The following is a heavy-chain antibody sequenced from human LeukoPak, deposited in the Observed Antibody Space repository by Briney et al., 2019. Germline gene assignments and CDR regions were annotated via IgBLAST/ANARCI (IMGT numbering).Heavy chain of an antibody. CDR3: ASYGDYNDAFDI. CDR1: GFTFSSYS. J-gene: IGHJ3*02. D-gene: IGHD4-17*01. Sequence: GMSLRLSCAASGFTFSSYSMNWVRQAPGKGLEWVSSISSSSRYIYYEDSVKGRFTISRDNAKNSLYLQMNSLRAEDTAVYYCASYGDYNDAFDIWGQGTMVTVSS. CDR2: ISSSSRYI. V-gene: IGHV3-21*01.